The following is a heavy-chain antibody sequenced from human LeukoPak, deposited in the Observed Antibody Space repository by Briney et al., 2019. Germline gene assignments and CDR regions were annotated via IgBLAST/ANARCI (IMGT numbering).Heavy chain of an antibody. CDR1: GGSISSYY. CDR3: ARGEWELLYAFDI. J-gene: IGHJ3*02. D-gene: IGHD1-26*01. CDR2: IYYSGSA. V-gene: IGHV4-59*01. Sequence: PSETLSLTCTVSGGSISSYYWSWIRQPPGKGLEWIGYIYYSGSANYNPSLKSRVTISVDTSKNQFSLKLSSVTAADTAVYYCARGEWELLYAFDIWGQGTMVTVSS.